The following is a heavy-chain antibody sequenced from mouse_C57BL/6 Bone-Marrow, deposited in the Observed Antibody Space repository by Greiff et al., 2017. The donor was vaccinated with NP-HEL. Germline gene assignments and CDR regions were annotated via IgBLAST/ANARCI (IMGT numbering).Heavy chain of an antibody. Sequence: EVKVEESGPGLAKPSQTLSLTCSVTGYSITSDYWNWIRKFPGNKLEYMGYISYSGSTYYNPSLKSRISITRDTSKNQYYLQLKSVTTEDTATYYCARSPLWLRRNYYAMDYWGQGTSVTVSS. D-gene: IGHD2-2*01. V-gene: IGHV3-8*01. CDR2: ISYSGST. CDR3: ARSPLWLRRNYYAMDY. CDR1: GYSITSDY. J-gene: IGHJ4*01.